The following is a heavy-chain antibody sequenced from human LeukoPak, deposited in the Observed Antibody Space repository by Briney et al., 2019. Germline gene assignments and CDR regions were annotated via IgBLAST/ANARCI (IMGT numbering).Heavy chain of an antibody. CDR2: TYYRSKWYN. CDR3: ARVVFSMTLSGNYYEMGLGY. Sequence: SQTLSLTCAISGDSVSSNSVGWNWIRQSPSRGLEWLGRTYYRSKWYNDYAVSVKSRITINTDTSRNQFSLQLNSVTPEDTAVYYCARVVFSMTLSGNYYEMGLGYWGQGTPVTVSS. J-gene: IGHJ4*02. CDR1: GDSVSSNSVG. V-gene: IGHV6-1*01. D-gene: IGHD1-26*01.